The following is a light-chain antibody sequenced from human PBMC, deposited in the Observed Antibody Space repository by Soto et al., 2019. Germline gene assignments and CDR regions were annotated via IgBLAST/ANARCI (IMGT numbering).Light chain of an antibody. V-gene: IGKV3-20*01. CDR3: QQYGSSGT. J-gene: IGKJ1*01. CDR2: GTS. CDR1: QRISNDH. Sequence: VLTQSPGTLSLSPGERVTLSCRTSQRISNDHLAWYQQKPGQAPRLLIHGTSNRAAGIPDRLSVSGSGSDFTLTFTRLEREDFAVYYCQQYGSSGTFGQGTKVDIK.